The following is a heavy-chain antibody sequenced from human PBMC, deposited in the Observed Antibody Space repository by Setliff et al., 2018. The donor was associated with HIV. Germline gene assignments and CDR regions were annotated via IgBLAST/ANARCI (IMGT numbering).Heavy chain of an antibody. D-gene: IGHD1-26*01. CDR2: INHTGNT. CDR3: ARGKGGLVGPAEFDY. Sequence: SETLSLTCAVYGGSFSGYHWNWIRQFPGKGLEWIGEINHTGNTQYNPSLKSRVTMSEETSKTQFSLKLKSVTAADTAIYFCARGKGGLVGPAEFDYWGPGTLVTVSS. J-gene: IGHJ4*02. V-gene: IGHV4-34*01. CDR1: GGSFSGYH.